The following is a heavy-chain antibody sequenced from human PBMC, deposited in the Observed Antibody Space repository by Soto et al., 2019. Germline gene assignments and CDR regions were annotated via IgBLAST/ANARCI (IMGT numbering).Heavy chain of an antibody. Sequence: GGSLRLSCAASGFTFSSYAMSWVRQAPGKGLEWVSAISGSGGSTYYADSVKGRFTISRDNSKNTLYLQMNSLRAEDTAVYYCATDSIPWYSSSSTPVPFDYWGQGTLVTVSS. CDR2: ISGSGGST. CDR3: ATDSIPWYSSSSTPVPFDY. D-gene: IGHD6-6*01. CDR1: GFTFSSYA. V-gene: IGHV3-23*01. J-gene: IGHJ4*02.